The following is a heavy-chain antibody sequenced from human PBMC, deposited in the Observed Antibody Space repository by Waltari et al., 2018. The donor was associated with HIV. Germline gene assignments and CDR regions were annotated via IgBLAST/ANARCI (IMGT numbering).Heavy chain of an antibody. Sequence: VPLMQSGAEWTKPGSPGPVSCLPPGGTVTSADISWVRQAPGQGVEWMGAIIPLFGEANYAQKFQGRLTITADESTSTAYMELSSLRSEDTAVYYCARVPDRSGYQRYAMDVWGQGTTVTVS. CDR2: IIPLFGEA. J-gene: IGHJ6*02. CDR1: GGTVTSAD. D-gene: IGHD3-22*01. CDR3: ARVPDRSGYQRYAMDV. V-gene: IGHV1-69*01.